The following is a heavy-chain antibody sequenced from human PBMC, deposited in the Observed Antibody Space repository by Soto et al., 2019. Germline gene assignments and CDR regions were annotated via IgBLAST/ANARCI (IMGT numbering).Heavy chain of an antibody. Sequence: SVKVSCKASGDVFRSYGINWVRQAPGQGLEWMGGIIPISGTTNYAQKFQGRVAITADESTDTVYTELSRLRSEDTAVYFCARVRCFNGLCHTADYGMDVWGQGTTVTVSS. CDR2: IIPISGTT. CDR3: ARVRCFNGLCHTADYGMDV. J-gene: IGHJ6*02. CDR1: GDVFRSYG. D-gene: IGHD2-8*01. V-gene: IGHV1-69*13.